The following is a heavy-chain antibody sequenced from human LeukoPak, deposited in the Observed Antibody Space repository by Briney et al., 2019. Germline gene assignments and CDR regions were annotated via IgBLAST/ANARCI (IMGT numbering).Heavy chain of an antibody. V-gene: IGHV3-23*01. D-gene: IGHD3-22*01. CDR2: ISGPGRTT. CDR3: ARDSSSGYFSDY. Sequence: PGGSLRLSCAASGFTFNSYVMSWVRQAPGKGLEWVSGISGPGRTTYYADSVKGRFTISRDNSKNTLYLQMNSLRAEDTAVYYCARDSSSGYFSDYWGQGTLVTVSS. J-gene: IGHJ4*02. CDR1: GFTFNSYV.